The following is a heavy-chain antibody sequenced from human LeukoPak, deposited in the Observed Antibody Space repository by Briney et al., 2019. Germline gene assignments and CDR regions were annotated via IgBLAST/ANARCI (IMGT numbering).Heavy chain of an antibody. CDR3: AKDALWFGELLGAFDI. Sequence: TGGSLRLSCAAAGFTFSSYGMHWVRQAPGKGLEWVAVIRYDGSNKYYADSVKGRFTISRDNSKNTLYLQMNSLRAEDTAVCYCAKDALWFGELLGAFDIWGQGTMVTVSS. J-gene: IGHJ3*02. CDR1: GFTFSSYG. V-gene: IGHV3-30*02. CDR2: IRYDGSNK. D-gene: IGHD3-10*01.